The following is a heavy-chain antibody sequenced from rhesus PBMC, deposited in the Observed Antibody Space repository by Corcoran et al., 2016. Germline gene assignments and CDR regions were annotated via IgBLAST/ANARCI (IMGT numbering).Heavy chain of an antibody. CDR1: GGSISDSYR. D-gene: IGHD2-15*01. J-gene: IGHJ2*01. CDR3: ARGYCSSTYCSSHGVDWYFDL. V-gene: IGHV4S10*01. Sequence: QVQLQESGPGVVKPSETLSLTCAVSGGSISDSYRWSWNRQPPGKGLQWIGNIYGSSKSTNYNSSLKSRVTYPKDTSKHQFSLKLSSVTAADTAVYYCARGYCSSTYCSSHGVDWYFDLWGPGTPITISS. CDR2: IYGSSKST.